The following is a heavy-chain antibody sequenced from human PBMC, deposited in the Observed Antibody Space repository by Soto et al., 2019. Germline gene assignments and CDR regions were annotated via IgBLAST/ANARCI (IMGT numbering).Heavy chain of an antibody. V-gene: IGHV3-30*18. Sequence: PGGSLRLSCGASGFTFTSYGMHWVRQAPGKGLEWVAVISYDGGDKYCADSVKGRFTISRDNSKNTLYLQMNSLRAEDTAVYYCAKASGYCSSSTCSRLIYYYYGMDVWGQGXTVTVYS. D-gene: IGHD2-2*01. CDR2: ISYDGGDK. CDR3: AKASGYCSSSTCSRLIYYYYGMDV. CDR1: GFTFTSYG. J-gene: IGHJ6*02.